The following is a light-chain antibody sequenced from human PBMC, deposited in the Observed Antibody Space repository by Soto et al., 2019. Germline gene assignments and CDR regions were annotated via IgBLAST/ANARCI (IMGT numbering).Light chain of an antibody. Sequence: QPVLTQPASVSGSPGQSITISCTGASRDVGGYNYVSWYQQHPGKAPKLTIYDVSNRPSGVSSRFSASKSGNTASLTISGLQAEDEADYYCCSFTSTSTPYVFGTGTKVTVL. CDR2: DVS. CDR3: CSFTSTSTPYV. J-gene: IGLJ1*01. CDR1: SRDVGGYNY. V-gene: IGLV2-14*01.